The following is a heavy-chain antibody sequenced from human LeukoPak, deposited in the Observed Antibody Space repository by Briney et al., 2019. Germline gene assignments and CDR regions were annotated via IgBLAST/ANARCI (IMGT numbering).Heavy chain of an antibody. V-gene: IGHV1-46*01. D-gene: IGHD6-6*01. CDR3: ARVRGSSPHDAFDI. Sequence: ASVKVCCKASGYTFTSYYMHWVRQAPGQGLGWMGIINPSGGSSSYAQKFQGRVTMTRDMSTSTVYMELSSLRSEDTAVYYCARVRGSSPHDAFDIWGQGTMVTVSS. CDR1: GYTFTSYY. J-gene: IGHJ3*02. CDR2: INPSGGSS.